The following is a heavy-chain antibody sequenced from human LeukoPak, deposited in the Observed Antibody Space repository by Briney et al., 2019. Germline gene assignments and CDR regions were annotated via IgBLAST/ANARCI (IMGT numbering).Heavy chain of an antibody. CDR3: ARGEPHYYYYYMDV. D-gene: IGHD1-14*01. CDR2: IYTSGST. V-gene: IGHV4-61*02. J-gene: IGHJ6*03. CDR1: GRSISSSSDD. Sequence: SETLSLTCTVSGRSISSSSDDWGWLRHPAGKGREWIWRIYTSGSTNYNPSLKSRLTMSVHTSKNQFSLKLSSVTAADTAVYYCARGEPHYYYYYMDVWGKGTTVTVSS.